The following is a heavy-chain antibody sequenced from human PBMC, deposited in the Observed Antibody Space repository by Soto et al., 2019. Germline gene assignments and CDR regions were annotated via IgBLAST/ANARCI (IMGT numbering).Heavy chain of an antibody. J-gene: IGHJ3*01. CDR2: IFHSGDT. Sequence: QVQLQESGPGLVKPSGTVSLTSAVSGDSISNSRWWTWVRQPPGKGLEWIGDIFHSGDTNYNPSLKCRVFISVDKSQNQFSLKVSSVTAADTAVYYCAYSTGWYRHDVWGQGTLVTVSS. D-gene: IGHD6-19*01. V-gene: IGHV4-4*02. CDR1: GDSISNSRW. CDR3: AYSTGWYRHDV.